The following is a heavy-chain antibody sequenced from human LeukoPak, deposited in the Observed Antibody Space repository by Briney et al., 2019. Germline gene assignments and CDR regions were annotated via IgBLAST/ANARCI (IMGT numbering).Heavy chain of an antibody. D-gene: IGHD6-19*01. J-gene: IGHJ4*02. V-gene: IGHV3-48*01. CDR2: ISSSSSTI. CDR3: TRVLYSSGWYGDHY. CDR1: GFTFSSYS. Sequence: PGGSLRPSCAASGFTFSSYSMNWVRQAPGKGLEWVSYISSSSSTIYYADSVKGRFTISRDNAKNSLYLQMNSLRAEDTAVYYCTRVLYSSGWYGDHYWGQGTLVTVSS.